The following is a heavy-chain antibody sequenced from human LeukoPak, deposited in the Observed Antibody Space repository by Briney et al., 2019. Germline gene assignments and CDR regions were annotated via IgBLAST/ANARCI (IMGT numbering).Heavy chain of an antibody. CDR3: AREDPQTKVPEGMDV. V-gene: IGHV4-59*01. Sequence: SETLSLTCTVSGGSISHYYWSWIRQPPGKGPEWIGYIYYTGTTNYNPSLKSRVAISVDTSKNQFSLKLNSVTAADTAVYYCAREDPQTKVPEGMDVWGQGTTVTVSS. D-gene: IGHD4/OR15-4a*01. CDR1: GGSISHYY. CDR2: IYYTGTT. J-gene: IGHJ6*02.